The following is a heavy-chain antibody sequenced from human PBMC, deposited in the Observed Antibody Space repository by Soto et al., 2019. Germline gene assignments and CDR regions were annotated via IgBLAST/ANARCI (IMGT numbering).Heavy chain of an antibody. J-gene: IGHJ6*02. CDR1: GGTFSSYA. CDR2: IIPIFGTA. V-gene: IGHV1-69*01. Sequence: QVQLVQSGAEVKKPGSSVKVSCKASGGTFSSYAISWVRQAPGQGLEWMGGIIPIFGTANYAQKFQGRVTITADESTSTDYMELSSLRSEDTAVYYCARASPEPGQYYYYYGMDVWGQGTTVTVSS. CDR3: ARASPEPGQYYYYYGMDV.